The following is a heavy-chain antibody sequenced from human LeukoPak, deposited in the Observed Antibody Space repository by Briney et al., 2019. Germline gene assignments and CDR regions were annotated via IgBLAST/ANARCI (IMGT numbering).Heavy chain of an antibody. CDR2: ITGDGGGT. Sequence: GGSLRLSCAASGFTFRSYVMSWVRQTPEKGLEWVSAITGDGGGTNHADSVKGRFTIFRDNSKNTLYLQMNSLRAEDTAVYYCAKETSSGNFVTIDCWGQGALVTVSS. J-gene: IGHJ4*02. D-gene: IGHD1-26*01. CDR3: AKETSSGNFVTIDC. CDR1: GFTFRSYV. V-gene: IGHV3-23*01.